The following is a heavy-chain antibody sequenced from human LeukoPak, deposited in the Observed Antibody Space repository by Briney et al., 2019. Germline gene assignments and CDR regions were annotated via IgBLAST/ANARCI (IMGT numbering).Heavy chain of an antibody. CDR1: GGSISSYY. J-gene: IGHJ6*03. Sequence: SETLSLTCTVSGGSISSYYWSWIRQPPGKGLEWIGYIYTSGSTNYNPSLKSRVTISVDTSKNQLSLKLSSVTAADTAVYYCARQPVTTGYYYMDVWGKGTTVTVSS. CDR2: IYTSGST. CDR3: ARQPVTTGYYYMDV. V-gene: IGHV4-4*09. D-gene: IGHD4-17*01.